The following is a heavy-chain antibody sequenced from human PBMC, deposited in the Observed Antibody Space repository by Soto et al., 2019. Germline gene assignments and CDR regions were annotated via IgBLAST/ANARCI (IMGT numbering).Heavy chain of an antibody. J-gene: IGHJ6*02. Sequence: QVQLVQSGAEVKKPGASVKVSCKASGYTFTSYDINWVRQATGQGLEWMGWMNPNSGNTGYAQKFQGRVTMTRNTSISTAYMEQSSLRSEDTAVYYCARLTYYYGSGSYSLGMDVWGQGTTVTVSS. V-gene: IGHV1-8*01. D-gene: IGHD3-10*01. CDR2: MNPNSGNT. CDR3: ARLTYYYGSGSYSLGMDV. CDR1: GYTFTSYD.